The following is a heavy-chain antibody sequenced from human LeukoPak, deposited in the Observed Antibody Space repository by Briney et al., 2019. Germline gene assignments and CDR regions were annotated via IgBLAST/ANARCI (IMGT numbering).Heavy chain of an antibody. D-gene: IGHD6-19*01. CDR1: GFTFSSYS. Sequence: GGSLRLSCAASGFTFSSYSMNWVRQAPGKGLEYVSAISSNGGNTHYADSVKGRFTISRDNSKNTLYLQMSSLRAEDTAIYYCVKDQGVGSVGEWLAFDYWGQGTLVTVSS. J-gene: IGHJ4*02. CDR2: ISSNGGNT. CDR3: VKDQGVGSVGEWLAFDY. V-gene: IGHV3-64D*09.